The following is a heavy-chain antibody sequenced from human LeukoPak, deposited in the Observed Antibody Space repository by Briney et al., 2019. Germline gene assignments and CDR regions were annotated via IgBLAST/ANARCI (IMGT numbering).Heavy chain of an antibody. J-gene: IGHJ4*02. Sequence: SGPGLVKPSETLSLTCTVSGGSISSYCWSWIRQPPGKGLEWIGYIYYSGSTNYNPSLKSRVTISVDTPKNQFSLKLSSVTAADTAVYYCARLGLVSGYYFDYWGQGTLVTVSS. CDR3: ARLGLVSGYYFDY. CDR2: IYYSGST. V-gene: IGHV4-59*08. D-gene: IGHD3-3*01. CDR1: GGSISSYC.